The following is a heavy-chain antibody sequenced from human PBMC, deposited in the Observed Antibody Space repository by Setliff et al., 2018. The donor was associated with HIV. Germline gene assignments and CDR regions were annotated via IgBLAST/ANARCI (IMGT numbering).Heavy chain of an antibody. V-gene: IGHV4-38-2*02. CDR1: GYSISSGYY. CDR2: IYHSGST. D-gene: IGHD2-2*01. J-gene: IGHJ4*02. CDR3: AREYCSSTSCYPYDY. Sequence: SETLSLTCAVSGYSISSGYYWGWVRQPPGKGLEWIGSIYHSGSTYYNPSLKSRVTISVDTSKNQFSLKLSSVTAADTAVYYCAREYCSSTSCYPYDYWGQGTLVTVSS.